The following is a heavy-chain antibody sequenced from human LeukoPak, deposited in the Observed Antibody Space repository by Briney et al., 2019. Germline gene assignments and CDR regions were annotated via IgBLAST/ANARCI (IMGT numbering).Heavy chain of an antibody. CDR3: ARHGGYCSSTSCYGFDP. CDR1: GYSFTSYW. CDR2: IYPGDSDT. Sequence: GESLKISCAGSGYSFTSYWIAWVRQMPGKGLEGMGIIYPGDSDTRYSPSFQGQVTISADKSISTAYLQWSSLKASDTAMYYCARHGGYCSSTSCYGFDPWGQGTQVTVSS. J-gene: IGHJ5*02. V-gene: IGHV5-51*01. D-gene: IGHD2-2*01.